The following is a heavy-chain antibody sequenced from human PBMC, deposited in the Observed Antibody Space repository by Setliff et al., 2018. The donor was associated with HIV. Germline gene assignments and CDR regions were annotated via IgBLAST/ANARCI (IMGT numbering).Heavy chain of an antibody. CDR3: VKDYVARRSYTYGYDY. Sequence: LSLSCAASGFSFNNYDMHWVRQAPGKGLEWVAVIWYDGSNKYYEDSVKGRFTISRDNSKNTVYLQMNSLRAEDTAVYYCVKDYVARRSYTYGYDYWGQGTLVTVSS. CDR2: IWYDGSNK. D-gene: IGHD5-18*01. CDR1: GFSFNNYD. V-gene: IGHV3-30*18. J-gene: IGHJ4*02.